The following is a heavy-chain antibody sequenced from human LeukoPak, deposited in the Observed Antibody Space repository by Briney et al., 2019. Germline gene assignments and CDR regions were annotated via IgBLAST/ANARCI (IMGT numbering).Heavy chain of an antibody. J-gene: IGHJ4*02. CDR2: INHSGST. Sequence: PSETLSLTCAVYGGSFSGYYWSWIRQPPGRGLEWIGEINHSGSTNYNPSLKSRVTISVDTSKNQFSLKMSSVTAADTAVYYCTITTGTTLGLMDYWGQGTLVTVSS. CDR3: TITTGTTLGLMDY. D-gene: IGHD1-1*01. CDR1: GGSFSGYY. V-gene: IGHV4-34*01.